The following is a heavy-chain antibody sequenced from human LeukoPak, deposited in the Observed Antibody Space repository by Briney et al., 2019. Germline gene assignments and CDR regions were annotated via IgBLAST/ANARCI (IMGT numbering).Heavy chain of an antibody. V-gene: IGHV3-7*01. CDR3: ARIGYYDSSGYLAFDY. D-gene: IGHD3-22*01. CDR1: GFTFSSYG. J-gene: IGHJ4*02. CDR2: IKQDGSEK. Sequence: GGSLRLSCAASGFTFSSYGMHWVRQAPGKGLEWVANIKQDGSEKYYVDSVKGRFTISRDNAKNSLYLQMNSLRAEDTAVYYCARIGYYDSSGYLAFDYWGQGTLVTVSS.